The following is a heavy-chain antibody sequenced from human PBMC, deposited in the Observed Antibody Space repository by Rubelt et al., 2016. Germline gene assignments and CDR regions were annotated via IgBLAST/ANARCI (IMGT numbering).Heavy chain of an antibody. Sequence: GQGLEWVSSISGTGDDSYYADSVRGRPTISRDNSKSTLYLQMNSLRAEDTAVYYCARVADYGGPSGHDPFDIWGPGTMVTVSS. V-gene: IGHV3-23*01. CDR3: ARVADYGGPSGHDPFDI. CDR2: ISGTGDDS. J-gene: IGHJ3*02. D-gene: IGHD4-23*01.